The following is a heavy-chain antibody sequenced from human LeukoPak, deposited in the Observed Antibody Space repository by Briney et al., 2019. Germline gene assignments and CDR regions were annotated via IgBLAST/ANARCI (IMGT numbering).Heavy chain of an antibody. Sequence: GGSLRLSCAASGFTFSTFGMNWVRQAPDKGLEWVAFIQYDDSIEYYADSVKGRFTISRDNSKHTLYLQMKSLRGDDTAVYCCAKDQGVVGSYDYWGHGTLVTVSS. CDR3: AKDQGVVGSYDY. CDR1: GFTFSTFG. CDR2: IQYDDSIE. J-gene: IGHJ4*01. V-gene: IGHV3-30*02. D-gene: IGHD3-10*01.